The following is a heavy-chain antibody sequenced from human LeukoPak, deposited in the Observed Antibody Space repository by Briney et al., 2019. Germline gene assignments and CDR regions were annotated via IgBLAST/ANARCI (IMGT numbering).Heavy chain of an antibody. V-gene: IGHV4-34*01. CDR1: GESFSGYY. CDR3: ARGGTIFGVVIIPFDY. CDR2: INHSGST. Sequence: SETLSLTCAVYGESFSGYYWSWIRQPPGKGLEWIGEINHSGSTNYNPSLKSRVTISVDTSKNQFSLKLSSVTAADTAVYYCARGGTIFGVVIIPFDYWGQGTLVTVSS. D-gene: IGHD3-3*01. J-gene: IGHJ4*02.